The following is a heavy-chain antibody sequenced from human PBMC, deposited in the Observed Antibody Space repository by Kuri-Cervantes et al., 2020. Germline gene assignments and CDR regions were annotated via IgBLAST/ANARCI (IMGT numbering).Heavy chain of an antibody. CDR3: ARDEAGSGSYYKD. Sequence: GGSLRLSCKASGYTFTSYYMHWVRQAPGQGLEWMGIINPSGGSTSYAQKFQGRVTMTRDTSTSTVYMELSRLRSDDTAVYYCARDEAGSGSYYKDWGQGTLVTVSS. CDR1: GYTFTSYY. D-gene: IGHD3-10*01. V-gene: IGHV1-46*01. J-gene: IGHJ4*02. CDR2: INPSGGST.